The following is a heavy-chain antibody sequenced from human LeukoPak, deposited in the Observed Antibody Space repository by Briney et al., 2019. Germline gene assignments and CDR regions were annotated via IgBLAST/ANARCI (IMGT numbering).Heavy chain of an antibody. CDR1: GGSISSSRYY. CDR3: ARGWSV. J-gene: IGHJ6*04. CDR2: IYYSGST. V-gene: IGHV4-39*07. D-gene: IGHD2-15*01. Sequence: SETLSLTCTVSGGSISSSRYYWGWIRQPPGKGLECIGTIYYSGSTYYNPSLKSRVNISVDTSKNQFSLKLSSVTAADTAVYYCARGWSVWGRGTTVTVSS.